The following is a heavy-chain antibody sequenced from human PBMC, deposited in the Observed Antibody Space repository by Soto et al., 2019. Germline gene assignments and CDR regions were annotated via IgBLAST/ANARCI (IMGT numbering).Heavy chain of an antibody. CDR2: IIPIFGTA. Sequence: ASVKVSCKASGGTFSSYAISWVRQAPGQGLEWMGGIIPIFGTANYAQKFQGRVTITADESTSTAYMELSSLRSEDTAVYYCARVISMTTVVTPPSWFDPWGQGTLVTVSS. V-gene: IGHV1-69*13. CDR1: GGTFSSYA. CDR3: ARVISMTTVVTPPSWFDP. J-gene: IGHJ5*02. D-gene: IGHD4-17*01.